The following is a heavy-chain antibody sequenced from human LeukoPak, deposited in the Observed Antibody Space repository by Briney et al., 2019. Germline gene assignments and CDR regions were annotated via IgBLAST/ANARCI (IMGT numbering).Heavy chain of an antibody. Sequence: ASVKVSCKASGYTFTSYGISWVRQAPGQGLEWMGWISAYNGNTNYAQKLQGRVTMTTDTSTSTAYMELRSLRSDDTAVYYCARDPNLHDYGDYMGIGYWGQGTLVTVSS. V-gene: IGHV1-18*01. D-gene: IGHD4-17*01. CDR2: ISAYNGNT. J-gene: IGHJ4*02. CDR1: GYTFTSYG. CDR3: ARDPNLHDYGDYMGIGY.